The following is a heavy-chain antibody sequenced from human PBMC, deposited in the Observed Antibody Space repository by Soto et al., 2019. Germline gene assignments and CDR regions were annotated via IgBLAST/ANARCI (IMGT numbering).Heavy chain of an antibody. CDR1: GITFNNFA. CDR2: ISYDGNDK. V-gene: IGHV3-30-3*01. CDR3: GRDAGHARGWLNY. J-gene: IGHJ4*02. Sequence: PGGSLRLSCAASGITFNNFALHWVRQAPGKGLEWVGVISYDGNDKYYADFVEGRFTISRDDSKSTMYLQLNSLREEDTAVYFCGRDAGHARGWLNYWGQGTLVTVSS. D-gene: IGHD6-19*01.